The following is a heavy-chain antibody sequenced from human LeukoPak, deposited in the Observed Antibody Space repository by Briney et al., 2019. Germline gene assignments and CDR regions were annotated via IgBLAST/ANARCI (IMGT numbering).Heavy chain of an antibody. J-gene: IGHJ4*02. D-gene: IGHD6-13*01. CDR2: IYTSGST. CDR3: ARVAAGTQTVDY. CDR1: GGSISSGSYY. Sequence: SETLSLTCTVSGGSISSGSYYWSWIRQPAGKGLEWIGRIYTSGSTNYNPSLKSRVTMSVDTSKNQFSLKLSSVTAADTAVYYCARVAAGTQTVDYWGQGTLVTVSS. V-gene: IGHV4-61*02.